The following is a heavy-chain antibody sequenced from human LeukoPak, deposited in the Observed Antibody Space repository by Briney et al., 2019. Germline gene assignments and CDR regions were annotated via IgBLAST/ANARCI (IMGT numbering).Heavy chain of an antibody. J-gene: IGHJ2*01. CDR2: ISAGPGDT. CDR3: VRRGTNLYFDF. CDR1: GFTFSSSA. V-gene: IGHV3-23*01. Sequence: GGSLRLSCAASGFTFSSSAMSWVRQAPGKGLEWVSTISAGPGDTYYADSVKGRFTISRDNSKNTLFLQMNSLRAEDTALYYCVRRGTNLYFDFWGRGTLVTVSS. D-gene: IGHD1-14*01.